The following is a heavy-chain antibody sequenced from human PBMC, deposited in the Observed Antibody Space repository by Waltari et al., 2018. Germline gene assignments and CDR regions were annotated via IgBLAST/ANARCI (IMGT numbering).Heavy chain of an antibody. V-gene: IGHV4-4*02. Sequence: WWSGVGQPPERRLEGMGQIHGSGRTNYNPSLESRVTISIDMSNNQFSLKVTSTTAADTAVYYCARDRGRGLYLDSWGQGTLVTVSP. CDR2: IHGSGRT. CDR3: ARDRGRGLYLDS. J-gene: IGHJ4*02. D-gene: IGHD2-15*01. CDR1: W.